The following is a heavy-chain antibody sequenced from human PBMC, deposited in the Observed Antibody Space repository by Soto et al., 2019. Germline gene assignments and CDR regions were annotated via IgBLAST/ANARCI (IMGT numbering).Heavy chain of an antibody. J-gene: IGHJ4*02. CDR1: GFTFSSYA. D-gene: IGHD3-3*01. V-gene: IGHV3-23*01. Sequence: GGSLRLSCAASGFTFSSYAMSWVRQAPGKGLEWVSAISGSGGSTYYADSVKGRFTSSRDNSKNTLYLQMNSLRAEDTAVYYCAKDRNDFWSGYYRWGQGTLVTVSS. CDR3: AKDRNDFWSGYYR. CDR2: ISGSGGST.